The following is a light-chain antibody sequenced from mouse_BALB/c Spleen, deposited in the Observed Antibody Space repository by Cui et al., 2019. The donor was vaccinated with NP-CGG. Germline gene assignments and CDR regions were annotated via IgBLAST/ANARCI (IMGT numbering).Light chain of an antibody. Sequence: HAVVTQSSALTTSPGETVTLTCRSSTGTVTTSNYANWVHEKPDHLFTGLIGGTNNRAPGVPARFSGSLIGDKAALTITGAQTEDEAIYFCALWYSNHWVFGGGTKLTVL. CDR2: GTN. J-gene: IGLJ1*01. V-gene: IGLV1*01. CDR1: TGTVTTSNY. CDR3: ALWYSNHWV.